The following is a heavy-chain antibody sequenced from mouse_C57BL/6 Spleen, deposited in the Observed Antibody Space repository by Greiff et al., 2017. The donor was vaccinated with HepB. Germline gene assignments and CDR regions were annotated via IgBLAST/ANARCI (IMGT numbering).Heavy chain of an antibody. J-gene: IGHJ1*03. CDR3: ARGGYYGSEGYFDC. D-gene: IGHD1-1*01. CDR2: SDPEDGET. Sequence: EVQLQQSGAELVKPGASVKLSCTASGFNIKDYYMHWVKQRTDQGLEWIGRSDPEDGETKYAPKFQGKATITADTSSNTAYRQRRSLTSEDTAVYYCARGGYYGSEGYFDCWGTVTTVTVSS. V-gene: IGHV14-2*01. CDR1: GFNIKDYY.